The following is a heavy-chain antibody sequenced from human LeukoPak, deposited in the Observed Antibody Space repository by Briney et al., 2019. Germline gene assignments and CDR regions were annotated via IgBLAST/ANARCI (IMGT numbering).Heavy chain of an antibody. D-gene: IGHD3-3*01. J-gene: IGHJ5*02. CDR3: ARDTRNFGVTNWFDP. V-gene: IGHV3-30-3*01. Sequence: PGRSLRLSCAASGFTFSSYAMHWVRQAPGKGLEWVAVISYDGSNKYYADSVKGRFTISRDNSKSTLYLQMNSLRAEDTAVYYCARDTRNFGVTNWFDPWGQGTLVTVSS. CDR1: GFTFSSYA. CDR2: ISYDGSNK.